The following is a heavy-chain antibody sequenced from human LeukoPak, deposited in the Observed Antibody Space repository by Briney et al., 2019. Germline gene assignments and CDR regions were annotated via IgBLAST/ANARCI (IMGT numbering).Heavy chain of an antibody. V-gene: IGHV3-7*01. CDR3: VRDRDSGYDSLYYYYYMDV. Sequence: GGSLRLSCVASGFTFNRYWMSWVRQAPGKGLEWVANIKQDGGEENYVDSVRGRFTISRDNAKNSLYLQVNSLRAEDSALYYCVRDRDSGYDSLYYYYYMDVWGRGTTVTVSS. J-gene: IGHJ6*03. CDR2: IKQDGGEE. D-gene: IGHD5-12*01. CDR1: GFTFNRYW.